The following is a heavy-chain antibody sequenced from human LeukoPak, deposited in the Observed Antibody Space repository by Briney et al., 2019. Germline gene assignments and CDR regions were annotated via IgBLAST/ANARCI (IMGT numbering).Heavy chain of an antibody. CDR2: MSPNSGDT. J-gene: IGHJ4*02. CDR1: GYTFTSYD. CDR3: ARDQEGFDY. V-gene: IGHV1-8*01. Sequence: GASVKVSCKASGYTFTSYDFNWVRQATGQRPEWMGWMSPNSGDTGYAQKFQGRVTVTRDTSTSTVHMELSGLRSEDTAVYYCARDQEGFDYWGQGTLVTVSS.